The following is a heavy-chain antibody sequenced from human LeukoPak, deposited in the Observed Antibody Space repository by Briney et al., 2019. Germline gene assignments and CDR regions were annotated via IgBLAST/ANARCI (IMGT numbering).Heavy chain of an antibody. V-gene: IGHV1-69*05. CDR2: IIPIFGTA. D-gene: IGHD2-15*01. CDR3: ASIIGYCSGGSCRTDY. J-gene: IGHJ4*02. Sequence: SVKVSCKASGGTFSSYAISWVRQAPGQGLEWMGGIIPIFGTANYAQKFQGRVTITTDESTSTAYMELSSLRSEDTAGYYCASIIGYCSGGSCRTDYWGQGTLVTVSS. CDR1: GGTFSSYA.